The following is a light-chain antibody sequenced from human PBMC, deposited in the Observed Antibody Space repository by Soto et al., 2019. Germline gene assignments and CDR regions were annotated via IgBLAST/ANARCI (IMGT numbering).Light chain of an antibody. Sequence: EIVVTPASATLSLSPGERATLSCRASQSVSSYLAWYQQKHGPAPRLLIYDESTRATGIRARFSGSGSGTEVSLTISSLQSEDFAVSYCQQYNNWLLSFGQGTKVDI. CDR3: QQYNNWLLS. V-gene: IGKV3-15*01. CDR2: DES. J-gene: IGKJ1*01. CDR1: QSVSSY.